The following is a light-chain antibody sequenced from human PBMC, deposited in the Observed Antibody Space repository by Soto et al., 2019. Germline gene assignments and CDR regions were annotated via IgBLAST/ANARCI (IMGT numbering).Light chain of an antibody. Sequence: DIQMTQSPSTRPSSVGDRVTITCRASESRSGRLAWYQQGPGQAPALLIYDVSTLERGVPSRFSGTGAGTEFSLTSSGLQSEDVATYYCQRYNYYASVGPGTKVEVK. J-gene: IGKJ1*01. CDR3: QRYNYYAS. CDR1: ESRSGR. CDR2: DVS. V-gene: IGKV1-5*01.